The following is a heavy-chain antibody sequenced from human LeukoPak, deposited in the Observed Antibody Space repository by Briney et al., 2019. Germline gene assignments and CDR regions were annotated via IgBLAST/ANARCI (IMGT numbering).Heavy chain of an antibody. CDR3: ARVGPDGSYFDS. D-gene: IGHD1-14*01. Sequence: KPSETLSLTCTVSGHSINNYYWSWIRQPAGKGLEWIGRIYSSGNTNYNPSLQSRVTMSVDASKNQFSLKLSSVTAADTAVYYCARVGPDGSYFDSWGQGTLVTVSS. CDR1: GHSINNYY. CDR2: IYSSGNT. V-gene: IGHV4-4*07. J-gene: IGHJ4*02.